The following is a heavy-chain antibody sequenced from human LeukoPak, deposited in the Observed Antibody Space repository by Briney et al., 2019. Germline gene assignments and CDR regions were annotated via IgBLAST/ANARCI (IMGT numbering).Heavy chain of an antibody. CDR1: GGSISSSSYY. J-gene: IGHJ3*02. Sequence: SETLSLTCTVSGGSISSSSYYWGWIRQPPGKGLEWFGSIYYSGSTYYNPSLKSRVTISVDTSKNQFSLKLSSVTAADTAVYYCARDEGSGWYFAFDIWGQGTMVTVSS. D-gene: IGHD6-19*01. CDR2: IYYSGST. V-gene: IGHV4-39*07. CDR3: ARDEGSGWYFAFDI.